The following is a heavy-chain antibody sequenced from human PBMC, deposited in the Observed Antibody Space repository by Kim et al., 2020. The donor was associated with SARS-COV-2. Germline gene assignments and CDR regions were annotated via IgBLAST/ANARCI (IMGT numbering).Heavy chain of an antibody. V-gene: IGHV3-48*03. CDR1: GFTFSIYE. CDR2: ISGSSSNTI. D-gene: IGHD3-9*01. Sequence: GGSLRLSCTASGFTFSIYEMTWVRQAPGKGLEWVSYISGSSSNTIHYADAVKGRFTISRDNARNSLYLQMNSLRTEDTAVYYCAREGQLRHFDWQPYPLDAWGQGTTVIVSS. CDR3: AREGQLRHFDWQPYPLDA. J-gene: IGHJ6*02.